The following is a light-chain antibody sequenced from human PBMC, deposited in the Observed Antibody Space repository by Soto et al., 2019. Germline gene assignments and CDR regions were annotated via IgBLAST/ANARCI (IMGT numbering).Light chain of an antibody. CDR1: QSISSLY. V-gene: IGKV3-20*01. CDR2: GAS. Sequence: EIVLTQSPGTLSLSPGERATLSCRASQSISSLYLAWYQQRPAQAHRLLIYGASTRATGIPYRFRGSGSGTDFTLTVSRLEPEDFAVYYCQHYGNSVFTFGPGTKVEIK. J-gene: IGKJ3*01. CDR3: QHYGNSVFT.